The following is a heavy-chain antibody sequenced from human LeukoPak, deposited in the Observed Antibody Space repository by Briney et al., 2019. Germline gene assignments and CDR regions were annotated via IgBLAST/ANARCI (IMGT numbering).Heavy chain of an antibody. Sequence: GRSLRLSCAASGFTFSSYAMHWVRQAPGKGLEWVAVISYDGSNKFYADSVKGRFTLSRDNSKNTLYLQMNSLRIEDTAVYYCGRGSVGFGELNYWGQGTLVTVSS. D-gene: IGHD3-10*01. CDR3: GRGSVGFGELNY. CDR1: GFTFSSYA. J-gene: IGHJ4*02. CDR2: ISYDGSNK. V-gene: IGHV3-30-3*01.